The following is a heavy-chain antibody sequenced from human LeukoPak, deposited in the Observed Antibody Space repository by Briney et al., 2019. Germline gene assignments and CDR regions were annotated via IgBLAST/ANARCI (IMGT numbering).Heavy chain of an antibody. D-gene: IGHD5-24*01. CDR2: ISSSSSYI. J-gene: IGHJ4*02. Sequence: GGSLRLSCAASGFTFSIYSMNWVRQAPGKGLEWASSISSSSSYIYYADSVKGRFTISRDNAKNSLYLQMNSLRGEDTAVYYCARDGYNSDFGDYWGQGTLVTVSS. CDR3: ARDGYNSDFGDY. CDR1: GFTFSIYS. V-gene: IGHV3-21*01.